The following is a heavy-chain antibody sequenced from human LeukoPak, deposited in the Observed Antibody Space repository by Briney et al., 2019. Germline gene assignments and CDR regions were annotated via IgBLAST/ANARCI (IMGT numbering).Heavy chain of an antibody. V-gene: IGHV3-49*04. J-gene: IGHJ4*02. Sequence: GRPLRLSCTASGFTFGDYAMSWVRQAPGKGLEWVGFIRSKAYGGTTEYAASVKGRFTISRDDSKSIAYLQMNSLKTEDTAVYYCGAGLYYFDYWGQGTLVTVSS. CDR3: GAGLYYFDY. CDR1: GFTFGDYA. D-gene: IGHD6-19*01. CDR2: IRSKAYGGTT.